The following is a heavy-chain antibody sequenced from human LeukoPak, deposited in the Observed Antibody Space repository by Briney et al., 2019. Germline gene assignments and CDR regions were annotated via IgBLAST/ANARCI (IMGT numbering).Heavy chain of an antibody. CDR3: ARLLRDDSSGYYYLSDAFDI. CDR1: GGSISGSGYY. CDR2: IYYSGNT. J-gene: IGHJ3*02. D-gene: IGHD3-22*01. V-gene: IGHV4-39*01. Sequence: SETLSLTCTVSGGSISGSGYYWGWIRQPPGKGLEWIGTIYYSGNTYYNPSLKSRVTISVDTSKNQFSLKLSSVTAADTAVYYCARLLRDDSSGYYYLSDAFDIWGQGTMVTVSS.